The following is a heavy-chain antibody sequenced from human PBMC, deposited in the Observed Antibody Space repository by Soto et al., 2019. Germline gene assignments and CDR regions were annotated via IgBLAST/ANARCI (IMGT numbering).Heavy chain of an antibody. J-gene: IGHJ4*02. Sequence: QVQFVQSGAEVKKPGASVKVSCKASGYTFTSYAMHWVRQAPGQRLEWMGWINAGNGNTKYSQKFQGRVTITRDTSASTAYMELSSLRSEDTAVYYCARGLNGYLHYFDYWGQGTLVTVYS. D-gene: IGHD5-18*01. CDR1: GYTFTSYA. CDR3: ARGLNGYLHYFDY. CDR2: INAGNGNT. V-gene: IGHV1-3*01.